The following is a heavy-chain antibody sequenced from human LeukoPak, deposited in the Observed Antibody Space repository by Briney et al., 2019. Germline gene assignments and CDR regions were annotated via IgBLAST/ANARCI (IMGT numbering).Heavy chain of an antibody. CDR2: IYYTGNT. J-gene: IGHJ4*02. CDR1: GGPISNYY. V-gene: IGHV4-59*08. CDR3: ARHECGGSCYPEDY. D-gene: IGHD2-15*01. Sequence: SETLSLTCTVSGGPISNYYWSWIRQSPGKGLEWISYIYYTGNTNYNPSLESRVIISVDTSKNQFSLKLSSVTVADTAVYYCARHECGGSCYPEDYWGQGTLVTVSS.